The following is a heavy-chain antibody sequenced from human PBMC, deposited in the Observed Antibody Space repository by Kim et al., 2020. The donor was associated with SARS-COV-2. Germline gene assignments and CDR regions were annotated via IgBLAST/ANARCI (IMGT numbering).Heavy chain of an antibody. D-gene: IGHD3-10*01. J-gene: IGHJ3*02. CDR1: GGSISSSSYY. CDR2: IYYSGST. V-gene: IGHV4-39*01. CDR3: ARPRGAFDI. Sequence: SETLSLTCTVSGGSISSSSYYWGWIRQPPGKGLEWIGSIYYSGSTYYNPSLKSRVTISVDTSKNQFSLKLSSVTAADTAVYYCARPRGAFDIWGQGTMDTVSS.